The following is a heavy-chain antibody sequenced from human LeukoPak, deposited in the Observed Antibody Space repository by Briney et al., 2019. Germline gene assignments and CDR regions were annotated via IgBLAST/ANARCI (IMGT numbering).Heavy chain of an antibody. V-gene: IGHV3-23*01. CDR3: AKDEMATITGNFDF. D-gene: IGHD5-24*01. J-gene: IGHJ4*02. Sequence: GGSLRLSCAASGFTFSSYAMSWVRQTPGKGLEWVSTISGSDGSTYYADSVQGRFTISRDDSKNTLYLQMNSLRAEDTAVYYCAKDEMATITGNFDFWGQGTLVTVSS. CDR2: ISGSDGST. CDR1: GFTFSSYA.